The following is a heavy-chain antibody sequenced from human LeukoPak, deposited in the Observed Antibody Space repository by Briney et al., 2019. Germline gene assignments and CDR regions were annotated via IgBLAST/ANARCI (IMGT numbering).Heavy chain of an antibody. CDR3: AADFGDFWDAFDI. V-gene: IGHV3-73*01. J-gene: IGHJ3*02. Sequence: GGSLRLSCATSGCIFSASAMHWVRQSSGKGLEWLGRIRSKAKTYATAYAASLKGRFTISRDDSKNMVYLQMNSLESEDTAVYHCAADFGDFWDAFDIWGQGTVVTVSS. D-gene: IGHD4-17*01. CDR2: IRSKAKTYAT. CDR1: GCIFSASA.